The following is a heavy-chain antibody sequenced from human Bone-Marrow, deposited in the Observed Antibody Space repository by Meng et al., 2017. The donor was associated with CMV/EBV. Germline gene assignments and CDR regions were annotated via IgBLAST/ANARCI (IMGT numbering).Heavy chain of an antibody. CDR1: GFTFSSYS. V-gene: IGHV3-21*01. Sequence: GESLKISCAASGFTFSSYSLNWVRQAPGKGLEWVSSISSSSSYIYYADSVKGRFTVSRDTPTNRVYLQMHSLRTEDTALYYCARDMMLATAARQTFDVWGPGTRVTGSS. CDR3: ARDMMLATAARQTFDV. D-gene: IGHD2-2*01. J-gene: IGHJ3*01. CDR2: ISSSSSYI.